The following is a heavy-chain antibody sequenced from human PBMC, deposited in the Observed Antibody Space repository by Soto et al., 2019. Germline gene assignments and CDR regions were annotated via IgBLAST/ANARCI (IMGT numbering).Heavy chain of an antibody. CDR2: IYYSGST. V-gene: IGHV4-31*03. J-gene: IGHJ4*02. D-gene: IGHD2-15*01. CDR3: ATGNLGYCSGGSCLYFDY. Sequence: QVQLQESGPGLVKPSQTLSLTCTVSGGSISSGGYYWSWIHQHPGKGLEWIGYIYYSGSTYYNPSLKSRVTISVDTSKNQFSLKLSSVTAADTAVYYCATGNLGYCSGGSCLYFDYWGQGTLVTVSS. CDR1: GGSISSGGYY.